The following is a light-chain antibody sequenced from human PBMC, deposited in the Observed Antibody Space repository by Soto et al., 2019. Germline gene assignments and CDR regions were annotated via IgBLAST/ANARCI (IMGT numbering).Light chain of an antibody. CDR2: NGS. Sequence: DVQMTQSPSTLSASVGDKVTITCRASQSIRSTWLAWFQQRPGKAPNVLIYNGSTIASGVSSRFSGSGSGTEFTLTISSLQPDDFATYFCQQYAAQSPWTFGQGTRVE. CDR3: QQYAAQSPWT. CDR1: QSIRSTW. V-gene: IGKV1-5*03. J-gene: IGKJ1*01.